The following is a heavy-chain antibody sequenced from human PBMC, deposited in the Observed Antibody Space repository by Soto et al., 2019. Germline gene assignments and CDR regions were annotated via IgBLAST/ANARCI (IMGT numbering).Heavy chain of an antibody. Sequence: GGSLRLSCAASGFTFSSYSMNWVRQAPGKGLEWVSSISSSSSYIYYADSVKGRFTISRDNAKNSLYLQMNSLRAEDTAVYYCARDVIAVAANFDYWGQGTLVTVSS. CDR3: ARDVIAVAANFDY. D-gene: IGHD6-19*01. CDR2: ISSSSSYI. J-gene: IGHJ4*02. V-gene: IGHV3-21*01. CDR1: GFTFSSYS.